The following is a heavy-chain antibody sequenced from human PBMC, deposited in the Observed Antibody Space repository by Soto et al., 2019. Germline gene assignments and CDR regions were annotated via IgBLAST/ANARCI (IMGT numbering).Heavy chain of an antibody. CDR1: GFTFSSYA. V-gene: IGHV3-23*01. CDR3: AKDLSSGVYYYGMDV. Sequence: GGSLRLSCAASGFTFSSYAMSWVRQAPGKGLEWVSAISGSGGSTYYADSVKGRFTISRDNSKNTLYLQMNSLRAEDTAVYYCAKDLSSGVYYYGMDVWGQGTTVTVSS. D-gene: IGHD6-19*01. J-gene: IGHJ6*02. CDR2: ISGSGGST.